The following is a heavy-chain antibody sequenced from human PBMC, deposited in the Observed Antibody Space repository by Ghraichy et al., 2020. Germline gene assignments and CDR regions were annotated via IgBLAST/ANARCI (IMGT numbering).Heavy chain of an antibody. V-gene: IGHV4-30-4*01. CDR2: IYYSGST. CDR3: TRWEIGFDY. Sequence: SETLSLTCTVSGGSISSGDYYWSWIRQPPGKGLEWIGYIYYSGSTYYNPSLKSRVTISVDTSKNQFSLKLSSVTAAVTAVYYCTRWEIGFDYWGQGTLVTVSS. D-gene: IGHD1-26*01. J-gene: IGHJ4*02. CDR1: GGSISSGDYY.